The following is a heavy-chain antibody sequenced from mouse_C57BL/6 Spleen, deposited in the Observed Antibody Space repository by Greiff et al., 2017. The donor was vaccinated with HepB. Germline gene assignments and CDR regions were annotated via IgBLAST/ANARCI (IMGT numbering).Heavy chain of an antibody. J-gene: IGHJ4*01. CDR1: GFTFSDYG. V-gene: IGHV5-17*01. CDR2: ISSGSSTI. Sequence: VQLKESGGGLVKPGGSLKLSCAASGFTFSDYGMHWVRQAPEKGLEWVAYISSGSSTIYYADTVKGRFTISRDNATNTLFLQMTSLRSEDTAMYYCATYGSSYLDYWGQGTSVTVSS. CDR3: ATYGSSYLDY. D-gene: IGHD1-1*01.